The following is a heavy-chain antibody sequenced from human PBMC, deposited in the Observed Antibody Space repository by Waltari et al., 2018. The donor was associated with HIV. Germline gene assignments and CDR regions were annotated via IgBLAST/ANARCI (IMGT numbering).Heavy chain of an antibody. CDR1: GGSISSYY. Sequence: QVQLQESGPGLVKPSETLSLTCTVSGGSISSYYWSWIRQPPGKGLEWIGYIYYSGSTNYNPSLKSRVTISVDTSKNQFSLKLSSVTAADTAVYYCARAGGTLFDYWGQGTLVTVSS. CDR2: IYYSGST. V-gene: IGHV4-59*01. D-gene: IGHD1-1*01. CDR3: ARAGGTLFDY. J-gene: IGHJ4*02.